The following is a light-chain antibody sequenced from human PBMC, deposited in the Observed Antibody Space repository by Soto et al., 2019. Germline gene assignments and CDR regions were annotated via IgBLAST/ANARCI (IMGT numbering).Light chain of an antibody. CDR1: QSVSSSY. Sequence: EIVLTRSPGTLSLSPGERATLSCRASQSVSSSYLAWYQQKPGQAPRLLIYGASSRATGIPDRFSGSGSGTDFTLTISRLEPEDFAVYYCQQYGSSPPITFGQGNDWRL. J-gene: IGKJ5*01. CDR2: GAS. V-gene: IGKV3-20*01. CDR3: QQYGSSPPIT.